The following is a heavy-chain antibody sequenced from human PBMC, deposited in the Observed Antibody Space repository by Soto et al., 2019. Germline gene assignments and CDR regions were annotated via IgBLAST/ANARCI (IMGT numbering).Heavy chain of an antibody. V-gene: IGHV3-66*04. D-gene: IGHD7-27*01. J-gene: IGHJ2*01. CDR3: ARLGNWGSETHYWYFDL. Sequence: EVQLVESGGGLVQPGGSLRISCAASGFTVSSNYMSWVRQAPGKGLEWVSVIYSGGSTYYADSVKGRFTISRDNSKNTLYLQMNSLRAEDTAVYYCARLGNWGSETHYWYFDLWGRGTLVTVSS. CDR1: GFTVSSNY. CDR2: IYSGGST.